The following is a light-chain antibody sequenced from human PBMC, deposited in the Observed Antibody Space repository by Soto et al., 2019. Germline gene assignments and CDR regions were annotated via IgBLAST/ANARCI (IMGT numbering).Light chain of an antibody. CDR2: DAS. CDR3: QQRSNWPPT. Sequence: EIVLTQSPATLSLSPGERATLSCRASQSVTSYLAWYQQKPGQAPRLLIYDASNSATGIPASFSGSGSGTDFTFTISSLEPEDFAFYYCQQRSNWPPTFGQGTKVVIK. J-gene: IGKJ1*01. V-gene: IGKV3-11*01. CDR1: QSVTSY.